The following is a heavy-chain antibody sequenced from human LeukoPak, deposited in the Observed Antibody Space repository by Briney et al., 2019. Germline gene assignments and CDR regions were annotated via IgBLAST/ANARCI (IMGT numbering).Heavy chain of an antibody. D-gene: IGHD6-13*01. CDR2: ISSSGTSI. CDR3: ARRSPAAAWFDP. V-gene: IGHV3-11*01. CDR1: GFTFSDYY. Sequence: GGSLRLSCAASGFTFSDYYMSWIRQAPGKGLEWVSYISSSGTSIYYAGSVKGRFTISRDNAKNSLYLQMNSLRVEDTAVYYCARRSPAAAWFDPWGQGTLVTVSS. J-gene: IGHJ5*02.